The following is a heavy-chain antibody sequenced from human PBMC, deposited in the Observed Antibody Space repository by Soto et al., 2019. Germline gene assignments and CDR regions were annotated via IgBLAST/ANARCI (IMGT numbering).Heavy chain of an antibody. V-gene: IGHV4-39*01. CDR3: ARRKPYYGATGWFDP. D-gene: IGHD2-21*01. J-gene: IGHJ5*02. Sequence: SETLSLTCSVSGGSISSFTYYWGWIRQPPGKGLEWIGTVYYNENTYYNPSLKSRVTITVDTAKNQFSLNLRSGTAADMAMYFCARRKPYYGATGWFDPWGPGTLVTVSS. CDR2: VYYNENT. CDR1: GGSISSFTYY.